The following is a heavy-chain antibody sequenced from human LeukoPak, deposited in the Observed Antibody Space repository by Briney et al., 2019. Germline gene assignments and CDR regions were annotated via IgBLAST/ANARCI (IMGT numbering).Heavy chain of an antibody. CDR1: GGSISSYY. V-gene: IGHV4-4*07. Sequence: SETLSLTCTVSGGSISSYYWSWIRQPAGKGLEWIRRIYTSGSTNYNPSLKSRLTMSVDTSKNQFSLKLSSVTAADTAVYYCARDQEYSSSSPYYYYYYMDVWGKGTTVTVSS. CDR3: ARDQEYSSSSPYYYYYYMDV. CDR2: IYTSGST. J-gene: IGHJ6*03. D-gene: IGHD6-6*01.